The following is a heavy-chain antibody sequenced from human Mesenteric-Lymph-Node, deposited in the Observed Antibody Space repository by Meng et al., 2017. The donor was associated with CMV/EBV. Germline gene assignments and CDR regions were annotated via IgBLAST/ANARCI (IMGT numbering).Heavy chain of an antibody. CDR2: INHSGST. CDR1: GGSFSGYY. J-gene: IGHJ3*02. D-gene: IGHD2-2*01. CDR3: ARGRAGIIVVVPAATGYAFDI. V-gene: IGHV4-34*01. Sequence: SETLSLTCAVYGGSFSGYYWSWIRQPPGKGLEWIGEINHSGSTNYNPSLKSRVTISVDTSKNQFSLKLSSVTAADTAVYYCARGRAGIIVVVPAATGYAFDIWGQGTMVTVSS.